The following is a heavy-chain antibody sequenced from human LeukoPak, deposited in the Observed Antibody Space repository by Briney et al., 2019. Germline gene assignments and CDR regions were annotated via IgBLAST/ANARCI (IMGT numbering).Heavy chain of an antibody. V-gene: IGHV4-34*01. CDR1: GGSSSGYY. CDR3: AREYCSGGSCWKCFDY. D-gene: IGHD2-15*01. Sequence: PSETLSLTCAVYGGSSSGYYWSWIRQPPGKGLEWIGEINHSGSTNYNPSRKSRVTISVDTSKNQFSLKLSSVTAADTAVYYCAREYCSGGSCWKCFDYWGQGTLVTVSS. J-gene: IGHJ4*02. CDR2: INHSGST.